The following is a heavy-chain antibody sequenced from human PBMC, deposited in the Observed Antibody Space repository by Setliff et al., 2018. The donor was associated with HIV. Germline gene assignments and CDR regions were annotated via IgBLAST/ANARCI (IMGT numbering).Heavy chain of an antibody. V-gene: IGHV4-38-2*01. J-gene: IGHJ6*02. Sequence: SETLSLTCAVSGYSISRDYYWGWIRQPPGKGLEWIGSIYHNGNTYYSPSLKSRVTISVDTSRNQISLKLSSVTAADTAVYYCARLLTAVRGYYYGFDVWGRGTTVTVS. CDR3: ARLLTAVRGYYYGFDV. D-gene: IGHD2-21*01. CDR2: IYHNGNT. CDR1: GYSISRDYY.